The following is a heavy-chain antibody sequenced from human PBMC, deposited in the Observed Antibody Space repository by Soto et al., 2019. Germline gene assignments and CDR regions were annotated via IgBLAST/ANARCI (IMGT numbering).Heavy chain of an antibody. Sequence: GASVKVSCKASGYTFTNFGISWVRQAPGQGLEWMGWISAYNGNTNYAQKFQGRVTITADKSTSTAYMELSSLRSEDTAVYYCATSRDGYNRRNIFDYWGQGTLVTVSS. J-gene: IGHJ4*02. CDR1: GYTFTNFG. V-gene: IGHV1-18*01. D-gene: IGHD5-12*01. CDR2: ISAYNGNT. CDR3: ATSRDGYNRRNIFDY.